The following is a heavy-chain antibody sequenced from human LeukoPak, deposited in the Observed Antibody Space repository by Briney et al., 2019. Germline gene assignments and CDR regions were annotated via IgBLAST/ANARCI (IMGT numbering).Heavy chain of an antibody. J-gene: IGHJ6*02. CDR1: GGSFSGYY. Sequence: SETLSLTCAVYGGSFSGYYWSWIRQPPGKGLEWIGEINHSGSTNYNPSLKSRVTISVDTSKNQFSLKLSSVTAADTAVYYCARGIGCSYGLNSYGMDVWGQGTTVTVSS. V-gene: IGHV4-34*01. D-gene: IGHD5-18*01. CDR2: INHSGST. CDR3: ARGIGCSYGLNSYGMDV.